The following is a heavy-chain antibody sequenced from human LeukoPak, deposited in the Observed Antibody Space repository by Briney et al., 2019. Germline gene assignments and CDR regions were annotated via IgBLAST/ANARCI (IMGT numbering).Heavy chain of an antibody. Sequence: SETLSLTCTVSGGSISSYYWSWIRQPPGKGLEWIGYIYYSGSTNYNPSLKSRVTISVDTSKNQFSLKPSSVTAADTAVYYCARATTGYSYGFQHWGQGTLVTVSS. J-gene: IGHJ1*01. CDR2: IYYSGST. D-gene: IGHD5-18*01. CDR3: ARATTGYSYGFQH. V-gene: IGHV4-59*01. CDR1: GGSISSYY.